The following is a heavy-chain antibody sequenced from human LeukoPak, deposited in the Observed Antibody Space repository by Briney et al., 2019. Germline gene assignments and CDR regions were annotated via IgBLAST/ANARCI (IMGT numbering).Heavy chain of an antibody. Sequence: SVKVSCKASGYTFTGYYMHWVRQAPGQGLEWMGGIIPIFGTANYAQKFQGRVTITADESTSTAYMELSSLRSEDTAVYYCARGSGIAQLYYFDYWGQGTLVTVSS. V-gene: IGHV1-69*13. J-gene: IGHJ4*02. CDR1: GYTFTGYY. CDR2: IIPIFGTA. D-gene: IGHD1-14*01. CDR3: ARGSGIAQLYYFDY.